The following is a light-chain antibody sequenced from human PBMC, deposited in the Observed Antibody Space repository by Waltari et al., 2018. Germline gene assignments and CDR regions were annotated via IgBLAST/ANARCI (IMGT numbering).Light chain of an antibody. CDR2: LNSDGSH. CDR1: SGPRSYA. Sequence: QLVLTQSPSASASLGASVKLTCTLSSGPRSYAIAWHQQQPEKGPRYLMKLNSDGSHKKGDGIPYRFSGSSSGTERFLTISSLQSEDEGDYYCQTWGTGFQVFGTGTKVTVL. J-gene: IGLJ1*01. CDR3: QTWGTGFQV. V-gene: IGLV4-69*01.